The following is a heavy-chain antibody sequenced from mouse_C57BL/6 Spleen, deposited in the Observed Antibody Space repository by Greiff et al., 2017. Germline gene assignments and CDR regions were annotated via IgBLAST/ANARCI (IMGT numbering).Heavy chain of an antibody. V-gene: IGHV1-42*01. D-gene: IGHD2-5*01. Sequence: EVQLQQSGPELVKPGASVKISCKASGYSFTGYYMNWVKQSPEKSLEWIGEINPSTGGNTYNQKFKAKATLTVDKSSSTAYMQLKSLTSEDSAVYYCARGAYYSNYGYVDVWGTGTTVTVSS. CDR1: GYSFTGYY. CDR2: INPSTGGN. J-gene: IGHJ1*03. CDR3: ARGAYYSNYGYVDV.